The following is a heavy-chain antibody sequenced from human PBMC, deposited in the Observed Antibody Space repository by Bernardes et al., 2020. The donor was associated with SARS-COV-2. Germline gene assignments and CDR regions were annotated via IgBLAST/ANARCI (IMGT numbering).Heavy chain of an antibody. Sequence: GGSLRLSCAASGFTFDDYAMHWVRQAPGKGLEWVSGISWNSGSIGYADSVKGRFTISRDNAKNSLYLQMNSLRAEDTALYYCAKGGYQLPHWYFDLWGRGTLVTVSS. J-gene: IGHJ2*01. CDR3: AKGGYQLPHWYFDL. V-gene: IGHV3-9*01. CDR2: ISWNSGSI. CDR1: GFTFDDYA. D-gene: IGHD2-2*01.